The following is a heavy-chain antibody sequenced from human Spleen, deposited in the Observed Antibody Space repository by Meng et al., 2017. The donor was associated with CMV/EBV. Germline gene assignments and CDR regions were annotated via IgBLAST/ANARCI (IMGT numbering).Heavy chain of an antibody. CDR1: GGSISSYY. Sequence: QVQLQESGPGLVKPSETLSLTCTVSGGSISSYYWSWIRQPAGKGLEWIGRIYTSGSTNYNPSLKSRVTMSVDTSKNTLYLQMNSLRAEDTAVYYCAKFGAWNYAYFDSWGQGTLVTVSS. J-gene: IGHJ4*02. CDR2: IYTSGST. CDR3: AKFGAWNYAYFDS. V-gene: IGHV4-4*07. D-gene: IGHD1-7*01.